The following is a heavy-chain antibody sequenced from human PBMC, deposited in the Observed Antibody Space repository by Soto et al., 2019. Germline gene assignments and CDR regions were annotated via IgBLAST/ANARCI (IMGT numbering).Heavy chain of an antibody. V-gene: IGHV2-5*02. J-gene: IGHJ3*02. CDR1: GVSLSTSGVG. D-gene: IGHD2-21*02. CDR2: IYWDDDK. CDR3: GVVVTNDAFDI. Sequence: QITLKESGPTLVKPTQTLTLTCTFSGVSLSTSGVGVGWIRQPPGKALEWLALIYWDDDKRYSPSLKSRLTITKDTSKTQVVLTMTNMDPVDTATYYCGVVVTNDAFDIWGQGTMVTVSS.